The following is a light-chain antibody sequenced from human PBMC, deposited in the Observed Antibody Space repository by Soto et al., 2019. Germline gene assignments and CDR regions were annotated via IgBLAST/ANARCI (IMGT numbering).Light chain of an antibody. V-gene: IGLV3-1*01. CDR2: QDS. CDR3: QAWDSSTYVV. Sequence: SYELTQPPSVSVSPGQTASITCSGDKLGDKYACWYQQKPGQSPVLVIYQDSKRPSGIPERFSGSNSGNTATRTISGTQAMDEADYYGQAWDSSTYVVFGGGTKVTVL. CDR1: KLGDKY. J-gene: IGLJ2*01.